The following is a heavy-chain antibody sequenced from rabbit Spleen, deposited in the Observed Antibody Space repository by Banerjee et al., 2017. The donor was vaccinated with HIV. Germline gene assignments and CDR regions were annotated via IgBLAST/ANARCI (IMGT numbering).Heavy chain of an antibody. CDR3: ARNYAGYAGYGYATAIYYFNL. D-gene: IGHD6-1*01. CDR1: GFSFSSSYY. Sequence: QSLEESGGDLVKPGASLTLTCTASGFSFSSSYYMCWVRQAPGKGLEWIACIYAGSSASAYYASWAKGRFTISKTSSTTVTLQMTSLTAADTATYFCARNYAGYAGYGYATAIYYFNLWGPGTLVTVS. J-gene: IGHJ4*01. V-gene: IGHV1S40*01. CDR2: IYAGSSASA.